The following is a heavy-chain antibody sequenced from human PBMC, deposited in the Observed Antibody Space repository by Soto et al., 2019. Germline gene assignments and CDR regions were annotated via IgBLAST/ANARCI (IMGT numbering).Heavy chain of an antibody. D-gene: IGHD6-13*01. CDR2: INAGNGNT. CDR3: ARDRIQLVSDYGMDV. Sequence: ASVKVSCKASGGTFSSYAMHWVRQAPGQRLEWMGWINAGNGNTKYSQKFQGRVTITRDTSASTAYMELSSLRSEDTAVYYCARDRIQLVSDYGMDVWGQGTTVTVSS. J-gene: IGHJ6*02. CDR1: GGTFSSYA. V-gene: IGHV1-3*01.